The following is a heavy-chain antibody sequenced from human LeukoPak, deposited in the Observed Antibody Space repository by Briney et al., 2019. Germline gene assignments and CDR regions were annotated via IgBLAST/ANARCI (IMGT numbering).Heavy chain of an antibody. D-gene: IGHD5-18*01. J-gene: IGHJ6*02. Sequence: PGGSLRLSCAASGFTVSSNYMSWVRQAPGKGLEWVSVIYSAGSTYYADSVKGRFTISRDNSKNTLYLQMNSLRADDTAVYYCARANPEYSYGQAYYGMDVWGQGTRVTVSS. CDR1: GFTVSSNY. CDR3: ARANPEYSYGQAYYGMDV. V-gene: IGHV3-53*01. CDR2: IYSAGST.